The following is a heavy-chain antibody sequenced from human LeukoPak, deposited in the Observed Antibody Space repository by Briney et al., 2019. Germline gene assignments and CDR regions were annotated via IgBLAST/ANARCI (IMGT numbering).Heavy chain of an antibody. CDR1: GFTFSTYA. D-gene: IGHD3-16*02. J-gene: IGHJ4*02. CDR2: ISGSGSNT. Sequence: GGSLRLSCAVSGFTFSTYAMSWVRQAPGKGLEWVSGISGSGSNTCHADSVKGRFTISRDNSKRTLYLQMNNLRAEDTAVYYCATGFSLVEFDYWGQGTLVTVSS. V-gene: IGHV3-23*01. CDR3: ATGFSLVEFDY.